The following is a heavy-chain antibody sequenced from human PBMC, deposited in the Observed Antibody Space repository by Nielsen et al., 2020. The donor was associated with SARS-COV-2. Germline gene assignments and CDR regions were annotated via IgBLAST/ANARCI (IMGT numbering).Heavy chain of an antibody. D-gene: IGHD6-6*01. CDR2: IYDSGST. Sequence: SETLSLTCNVSGDSISNYYWSWIRQSPGKGLEFIGYIYDSGSTNYNPSLRSRVTISRDMSTNQCSLRLRSVTAADTAVYYCANLKRGRSSWFDVVPDRWGQGILVTVSS. J-gene: IGHJ5*02. V-gene: IGHV4-4*09. CDR1: GDSISNYY. CDR3: ANLKRGRSSWFDVVPDR.